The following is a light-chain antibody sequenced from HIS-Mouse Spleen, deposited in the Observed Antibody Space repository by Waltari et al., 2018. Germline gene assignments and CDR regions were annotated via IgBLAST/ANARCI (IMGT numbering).Light chain of an antibody. CDR3: QQYYSTPYT. CDR2: WAS. CDR1: QSVLYSSNNKNY. J-gene: IGKJ2*01. V-gene: IGKV4-1*01. Sequence: LAVSLGERATINCKSSQSVLYSSNNKNYLAWYQQKPGQPPKLLIYWASTRESGVPDRFSGSGSGTDFTLTISSLQAEDVAVYYCQQYYSTPYTFGQGTKLEIK.